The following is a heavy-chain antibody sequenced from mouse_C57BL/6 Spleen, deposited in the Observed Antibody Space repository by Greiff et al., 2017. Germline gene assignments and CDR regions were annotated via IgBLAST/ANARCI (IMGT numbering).Heavy chain of an antibody. Sequence: EVQLQQSGPVLVKPGASVKMSCKASGYTFTDYYMNWVKQSHGKSLEWIGVINPYNGGTSYNEKFKGKATLTVDKSSSTAYMELNSLTSEDSSVYYWASKGDYYGSRNWSFDVWGTGTTVTVSS. CDR3: ASKGDYYGSRNWSFDV. D-gene: IGHD1-1*01. V-gene: IGHV1-19*01. CDR2: INPYNGGT. CDR1: GYTFTDYY. J-gene: IGHJ1*03.